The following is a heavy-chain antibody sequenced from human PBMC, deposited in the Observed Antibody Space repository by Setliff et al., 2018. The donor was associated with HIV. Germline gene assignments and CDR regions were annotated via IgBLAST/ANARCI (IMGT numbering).Heavy chain of an antibody. Sequence: ASVKVSCKASGYTFINYHITWVRQAPGQGLEWVGSISASSVNTNYTQGRVTMTTDISTSTAYMELRSLRSADSAVYYCARVPVSNYYYYMDVWGKGTTVTVSS. CDR3: ARVPVSNYYYYMDV. CDR2: ISASSVNT. CDR1: GYTFINYH. V-gene: IGHV1-18*01. J-gene: IGHJ6*03.